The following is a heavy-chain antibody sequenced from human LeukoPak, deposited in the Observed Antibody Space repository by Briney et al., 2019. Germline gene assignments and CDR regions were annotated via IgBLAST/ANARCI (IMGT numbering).Heavy chain of an antibody. CDR2: IYYSGST. J-gene: IGHJ4*02. V-gene: IGHV4-59*08. Sequence: SETLSLTCTVSGGSISSYYWSWIRQPPGKGLEWIGYIYYSGSTNYNPSLKSRVTISVDTSKNQFSLKLSSVTAADTAVYYCASRAVAGESFDYWGQGTLVTVSS. CDR3: ASRAVAGESFDY. D-gene: IGHD6-19*01. CDR1: GGSISSYY.